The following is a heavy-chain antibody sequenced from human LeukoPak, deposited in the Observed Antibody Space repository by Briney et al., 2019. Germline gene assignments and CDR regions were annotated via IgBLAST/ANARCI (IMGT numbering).Heavy chain of an antibody. CDR3: ARDLGDGYSGFDY. V-gene: IGHV1-46*01. CDR1: GYTFTSYY. Sequence: ASVKVSCKASGYTFTSYYMHWMRQAPGQGLEWIGIINPSGGSTSYAQKFQGRVTMTRDTSTSTVYMELSSLRSEDTAVYYCARDLGDGYSGFDYWGQGTLVTVSS. CDR2: INPSGGST. J-gene: IGHJ4*02. D-gene: IGHD5-24*01.